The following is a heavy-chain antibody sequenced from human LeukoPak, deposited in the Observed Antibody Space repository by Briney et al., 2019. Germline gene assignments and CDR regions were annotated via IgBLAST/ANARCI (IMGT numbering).Heavy chain of an antibody. CDR3: ARDNGSGKYYFDY. D-gene: IGHD3-10*01. V-gene: IGHV3-66*02. CDR1: GFTVSSNY. CDR2: IYSGGST. J-gene: IGHJ4*02. Sequence: PGGSLRLSCAASGFTVSSNYMSWVRQAPGKGLEWVSVIYSGGSTCYADSVKGRFTISRDDSKNTLYLQMNSLRAEDTAVYYCARDNGSGKYYFDYWGQGTLVTVSS.